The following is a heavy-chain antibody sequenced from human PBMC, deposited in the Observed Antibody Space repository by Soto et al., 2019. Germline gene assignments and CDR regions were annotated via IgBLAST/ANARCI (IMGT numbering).Heavy chain of an antibody. CDR1: GGSISSYY. J-gene: IGHJ4*02. CDR3: ARTPRGKIGYVDY. V-gene: IGHV4-59*01. CDR2: IYYSGST. Sequence: SETLSLTCTVSGGSISSYYWSWIRQPPGKGLEWIGYIYYSGSTNHNPSLKSRVTISVDTSKNQFSLKLSSVTAADTAVYYCARTPRGKIGYVDYWGQGTLVTVSS.